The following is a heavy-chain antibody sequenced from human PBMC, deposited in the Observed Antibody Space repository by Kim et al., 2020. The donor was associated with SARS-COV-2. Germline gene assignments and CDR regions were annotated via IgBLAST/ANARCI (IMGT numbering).Heavy chain of an antibody. J-gene: IGHJ5*02. D-gene: IGHD6-13*01. CDR3: ARVKSAAGTSPSPNWFDP. CDR2: TYYRSKWYN. CDR1: GDSVSSNSAA. V-gene: IGHV6-1*01. Sequence: SQTLSLTCAISGDSVSSNSAAWNWIRQSPSRGLEWLGRTYYRSKWYNDYAVSVKSRITINPDTSKNQFSLQLNSVTPEDTAVYYCARVKSAAGTSPSPNWFDPWGQGTLVTVSS.